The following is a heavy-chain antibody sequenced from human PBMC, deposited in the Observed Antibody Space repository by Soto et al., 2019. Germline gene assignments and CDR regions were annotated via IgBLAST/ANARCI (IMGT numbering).Heavy chain of an antibody. CDR3: AIHRIVAGNGYYYGMDV. V-gene: IGHV3-30*03. Sequence: SLRLSCAASGFTFSSYGMHWVRQAPGKGLEWVAVISYDGSNKYYADSVKGRFTISRDSSKNTLYLQMNSLRAEDTAVYYCAIHRIVAGNGYYYGMDVWGQGTTVTVSS. CDR2: ISYDGSNK. J-gene: IGHJ6*02. CDR1: GFTFSSYG. D-gene: IGHD1-26*01.